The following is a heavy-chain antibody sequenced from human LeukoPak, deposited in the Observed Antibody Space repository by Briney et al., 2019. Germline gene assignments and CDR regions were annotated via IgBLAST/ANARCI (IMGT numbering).Heavy chain of an antibody. V-gene: IGHV4-38-2*01. J-gene: IGHJ4*02. D-gene: IGHD1-26*01. CDR2: IYHSGST. CDR3: ARVRGGSYLYYFDY. Sequence: SETLSLTCAVSGYSISSGYYWGWIRQPPEKGLEWIGSIYHSGSTYYNQSLKSRVTTSVDTSKNQYSLKLSSVTAADTAVYYCARVRGGSYLYYFDYWGQGTLVTVSS. CDR1: GYSISSGYY.